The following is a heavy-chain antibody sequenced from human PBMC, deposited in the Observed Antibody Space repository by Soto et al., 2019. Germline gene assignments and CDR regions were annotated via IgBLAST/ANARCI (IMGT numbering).Heavy chain of an antibody. D-gene: IGHD6-13*01. J-gene: IGHJ6*03. CDR2: MNPNSGKT. CDR1: GYTFTSYD. V-gene: IGHV1-8*01. CDR3: ARGPGSWYYYYMDV. Sequence: QVQLVQSGAEVKKPGASVKVSCKASGYTFTSYDIHWVRQATGQGLEWMGWMNPNSGKTGYAQKFQGRVTMTRNTSISTAYMELSSLRSEDTAVYYCARGPGSWYYYYMDVWGKGTTVTVSS.